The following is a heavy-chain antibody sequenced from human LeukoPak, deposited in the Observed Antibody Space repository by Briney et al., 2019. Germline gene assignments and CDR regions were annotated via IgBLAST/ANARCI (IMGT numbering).Heavy chain of an antibody. CDR3: ANGFQTYGELSFDV. Sequence: GGSLRLSCAASGFTFSNYAMSWVRQAQGKGLEWVSTVSGSASNTYYADSVKRRFTISRDNSKTTLYLQMNSLRADDTAVYYCANGFQTYGELSFDVWGQGTLVAVSS. V-gene: IGHV3-23*01. CDR1: GFTFSNYA. J-gene: IGHJ4*02. CDR2: VSGSASNT. D-gene: IGHD4-17*01.